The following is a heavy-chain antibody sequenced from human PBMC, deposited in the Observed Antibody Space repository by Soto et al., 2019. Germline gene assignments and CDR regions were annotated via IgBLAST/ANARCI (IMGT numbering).Heavy chain of an antibody. CDR2: IKSKTFGGTT. CDR3: TSLGALDY. D-gene: IGHD3-10*01. Sequence: EVQLVESGGGLVQPGGSLRLSCAASGFTFSNVWMSWVRQAPGKGLEWVGRIKSKTFGGTTDYVAPVKGRFTISRDDSKNTLYLQMNSLKTEDTAVYYCTSLGALDYWGQGTLVTVPS. J-gene: IGHJ4*02. V-gene: IGHV3-15*01. CDR1: GFTFSNVW.